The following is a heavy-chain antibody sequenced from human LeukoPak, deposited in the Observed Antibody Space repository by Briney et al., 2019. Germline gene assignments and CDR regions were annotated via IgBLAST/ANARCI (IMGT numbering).Heavy chain of an antibody. D-gene: IGHD5-18*01. J-gene: IGHJ6*02. CDR2: INPSGGST. CDR3: ARALDTAMGRPKHAGMDV. Sequence: GASVKVSCKASGYTFTSYYMHWVRQAPGQGLEWMGIINPSGGSTSYAQKFQGRVTMTRDTSTSTVYMELSSLRSEDTAVYYCARALDTAMGRPKHAGMDVWGQGTTVTVSS. CDR1: GYTFTSYY. V-gene: IGHV1-46*01.